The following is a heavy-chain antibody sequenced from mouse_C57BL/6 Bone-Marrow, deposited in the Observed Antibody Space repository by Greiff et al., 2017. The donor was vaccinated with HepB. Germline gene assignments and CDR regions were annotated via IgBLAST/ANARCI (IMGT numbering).Heavy chain of an antibody. CDR3: VSAYYGSGGFAY. D-gene: IGHD1-1*01. V-gene: IGHV10-1*01. CDR2: IRSKSNNYAT. J-gene: IGHJ3*01. Sequence: EVKVVESGGGLVQPKGSLKLSCAASGFSFNTYAMNWVRQAPGKGLEWVARIRSKSNNYATYYADSVKDRFTISRDDSESMLYLQMNNLKTEDTAMYYCVSAYYGSGGFAYWGQGTLVTVSA. CDR1: GFSFNTYA.